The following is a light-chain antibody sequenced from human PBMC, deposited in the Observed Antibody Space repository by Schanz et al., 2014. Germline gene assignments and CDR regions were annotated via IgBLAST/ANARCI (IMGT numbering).Light chain of an antibody. CDR2: AAS. Sequence: DIHMTQSPSSLSPSVGDRVTITCRSSQSIGKYVNWYQQTPGKAPRLLIYAASTLQSGVPSRFSGSGFGTEFTLTISSLQPEDFATYYCQQSYYTLWTFGQGTKVEVK. V-gene: IGKV1-39*01. CDR1: QSIGKY. CDR3: QQSYYTLWT. J-gene: IGKJ1*01.